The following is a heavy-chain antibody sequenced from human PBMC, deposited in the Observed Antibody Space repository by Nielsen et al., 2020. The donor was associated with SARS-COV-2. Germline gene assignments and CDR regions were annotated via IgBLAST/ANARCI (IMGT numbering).Heavy chain of an antibody. D-gene: IGHD3-10*01. CDR2: ISTSSRTI. CDR1: GFSVSSHD. J-gene: IGHJ6*02. Sequence: GESLKISCAASGFSVSSHDMNWVRQAPGKGLDWVSYISTSSRTIYYADSVKGRFTISRDNAKNSLYLQMNSLRAEDTAVYYCARVITDGNYYYYYGMDVWGQGTTVTVSS. V-gene: IGHV3-48*01. CDR3: ARVITDGNYYYYYGMDV.